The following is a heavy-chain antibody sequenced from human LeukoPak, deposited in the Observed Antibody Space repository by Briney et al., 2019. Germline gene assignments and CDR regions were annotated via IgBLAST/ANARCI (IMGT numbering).Heavy chain of an antibody. D-gene: IGHD3-10*01. CDR3: ARVAGLWFGELFYSH. Sequence: PGGSLRLSCAASGFTFSSYSMNWVRQAPGKGLEWVSYISSSSSTIYYADSVKGRFTISRDNAKNSLYLQMNSLRAEDTAVYYCARVAGLWFGELFYSHWGQGTLVTVSS. CDR1: GFTFSSYS. V-gene: IGHV3-48*04. J-gene: IGHJ4*02. CDR2: ISSSSSTI.